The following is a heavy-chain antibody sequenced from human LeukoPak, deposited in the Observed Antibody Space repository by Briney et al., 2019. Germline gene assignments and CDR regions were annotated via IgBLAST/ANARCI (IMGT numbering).Heavy chain of an antibody. CDR1: GGSISSYY. V-gene: IGHV4-59*12. CDR2: IYYSGST. CDR3: ARPASYDSSGYSLGDWYFDL. J-gene: IGHJ2*01. Sequence: SETLSLTCTVSGGSISSYYWSWIRQPPGKGLEWIGYIYYSGSTNYNPSLKSRVTISVDRSKNQFSLKLSSVTAADTAVYYCARPASYDSSGYSLGDWYFDLWGRGTLVTVSS. D-gene: IGHD3-22*01.